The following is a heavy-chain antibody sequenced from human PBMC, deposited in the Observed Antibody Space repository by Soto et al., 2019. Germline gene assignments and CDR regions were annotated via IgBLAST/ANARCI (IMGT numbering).Heavy chain of an antibody. Sequence: KQSQTLSLTCAISGDSVSSNSAAWNWIRQSPSRGLEWLGRTYYRSKWYNDYAVSVKSRITINPGTSKNQFSLQLNSVTPEDTAVYYCARGTVAGTPMDYYYYGMDVWGQGTTVTVSS. J-gene: IGHJ6*02. V-gene: IGHV6-1*01. CDR3: ARGTVAGTPMDYYYYGMDV. CDR2: TYYRSKWYN. CDR1: GDSVSSNSAA. D-gene: IGHD6-19*01.